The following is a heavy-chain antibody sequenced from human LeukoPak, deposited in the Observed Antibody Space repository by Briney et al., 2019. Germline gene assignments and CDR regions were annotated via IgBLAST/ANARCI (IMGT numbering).Heavy chain of an antibody. CDR3: ARSPPWTLGD. CDR1: GFTVSTSY. CDR2: IYSGGST. V-gene: IGHV3-66*01. D-gene: IGHD7-27*01. Sequence: PGGSLRLSCAASGFTVSTSYMSWVRQAPGKGLEWVSTIYSGGSTYYADSVKGRFTISRDNSKNTLYLHMNSLRAEDTAVYYCARSPPWTLGDWGQGTLVTVSS. J-gene: IGHJ4*02.